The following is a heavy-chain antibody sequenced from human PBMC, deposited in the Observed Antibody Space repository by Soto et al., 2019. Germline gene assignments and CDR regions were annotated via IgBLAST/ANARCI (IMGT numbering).Heavy chain of an antibody. Sequence: XETLSLTCSVAGSSIGSGGWWSWVRQPPVKGLEWIAEIFHDGNTNYSPSLKSRVTISVDKSQNQFSLNVYSVTAADTAVYYCARHEGWTGPDQWGQGTLVTVSS. CDR3: ARHEGWTGPDQ. V-gene: IGHV4-4*02. CDR2: IFHDGNT. D-gene: IGHD2-8*02. CDR1: GSSIGSGGW. J-gene: IGHJ5*02.